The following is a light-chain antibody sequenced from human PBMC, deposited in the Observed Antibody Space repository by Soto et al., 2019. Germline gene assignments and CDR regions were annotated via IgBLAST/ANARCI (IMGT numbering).Light chain of an antibody. Sequence: QSVLTQPASGSGSPGQSITISCTGTGSDVGRYNLVSWYQQHPGKAPKLVIYEDTKRPAGTSSRFSGSKSANRAPLTVSGLQAEEQADYYCCSYAGGNNWVFGGGTKLAVL. V-gene: IGLV2-23*01. CDR3: CSYAGGNNWV. J-gene: IGLJ3*02. CDR2: EDT. CDR1: GSDVGRYNL.